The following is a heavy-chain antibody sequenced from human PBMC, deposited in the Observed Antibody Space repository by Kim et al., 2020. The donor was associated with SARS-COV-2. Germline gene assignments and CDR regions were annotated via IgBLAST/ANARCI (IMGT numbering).Heavy chain of an antibody. V-gene: IGHV3-23*01. J-gene: IGHJ3*02. Sequence: GGSLRLSCAASGFTFSSYAMSWVRQAPGKGLEWVSAISGSGGSTYYADSVKGRFTISRDNSKNTLYLQMNSLRAEDTAVYYCAKGTTDNSIITIFGVVITSDAVDIWGQGTMVTVSS. CDR1: GFTFSSYA. D-gene: IGHD3-3*01. CDR2: ISGSGGST. CDR3: AKGTTDNSIITIFGVVITSDAVDI.